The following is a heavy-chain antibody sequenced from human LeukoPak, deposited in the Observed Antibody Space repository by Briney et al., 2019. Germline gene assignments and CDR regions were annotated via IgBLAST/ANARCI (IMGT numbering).Heavy chain of an antibody. Sequence: SETLSLTCNVSGHSINSNNYYWGWIRQPPRKGLEWIGCIYYSGSTYYKPSLKSRVTISVDTSKNQFSLKLTSVTAADTAVYYCARDRYDSSGYPGAFDLWGQGTMVTVSS. CDR1: GHSINSNNYY. CDR2: IYYSGST. J-gene: IGHJ3*01. V-gene: IGHV4-39*07. D-gene: IGHD3-22*01. CDR3: ARDRYDSSGYPGAFDL.